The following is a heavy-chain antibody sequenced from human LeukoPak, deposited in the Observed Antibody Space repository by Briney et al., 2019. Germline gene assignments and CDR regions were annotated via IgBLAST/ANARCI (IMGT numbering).Heavy chain of an antibody. J-gene: IGHJ4*02. Sequence: TSETLSLTCTVSGASVSSNDYFWGWIRQPPGKGLEWIASVYNSGSTYYNSSLQSRVTISVDKSKNQVSLKVTSVTAADTAVYYCARDAGDYGQDWGQGTLVLVSS. CDR3: ARDAGDYGQD. CDR2: VYNSGST. V-gene: IGHV4-39*07. D-gene: IGHD4-17*01. CDR1: GASVSSNDYF.